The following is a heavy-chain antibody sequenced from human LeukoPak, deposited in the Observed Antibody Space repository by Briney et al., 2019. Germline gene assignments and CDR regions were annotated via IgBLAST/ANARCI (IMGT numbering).Heavy chain of an antibody. V-gene: IGHV3-7*01. D-gene: IGHD6-6*01. CDR3: AREYSSSGFDY. J-gene: IGHJ4*02. CDR2: IKQDGSEK. CDR1: GFTVSSNY. Sequence: PGGSLRLSCAASGFTVSSNYMSWVRQAPGKGLEWVANIKQDGSEKYYVDSVKGRFTISRDNAKNSLYLQMNSLRAEDTAVYYCAREYSSSGFDYWGQGTLVTVSS.